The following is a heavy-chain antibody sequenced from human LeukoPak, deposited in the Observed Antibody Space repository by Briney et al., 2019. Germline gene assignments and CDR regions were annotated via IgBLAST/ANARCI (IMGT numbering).Heavy chain of an antibody. V-gene: IGHV3-30-3*01. D-gene: IGHD1-1*01. J-gene: IGHJ6*03. CDR1: GFTFSSYA. Sequence: GRSLRLSCAASGFTFSSYAMHWVRQAPGKGLEWVAVISYDGSNKYYADSVKGRFTISRDNSKNTLYLQMNSLRAEDTAVYYCARDGGYERRYYYYYMDVWGKGTTVTVSS. CDR3: ARDGGYERRYYYYYMDV. CDR2: ISYDGSNK.